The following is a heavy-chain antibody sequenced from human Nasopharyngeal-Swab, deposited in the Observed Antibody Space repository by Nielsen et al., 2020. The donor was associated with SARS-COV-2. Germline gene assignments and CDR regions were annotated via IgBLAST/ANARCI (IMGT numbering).Heavy chain of an antibody. J-gene: IGHJ4*02. CDR3: TTDRALAADFDY. Sequence: GGSLRLSCVTSGFTFNMYSMHWVRQAPGKGPEWVGRIKSKTDGGTTDYAAPVNGRFTILRDDSENTLYLQMNSLKTEDTAVYYCTTDRALAADFDYWGQGTLVTVSS. CDR1: GFTFNMYS. CDR2: IKSKTDGGTT. D-gene: IGHD6-19*01. V-gene: IGHV3-15*01.